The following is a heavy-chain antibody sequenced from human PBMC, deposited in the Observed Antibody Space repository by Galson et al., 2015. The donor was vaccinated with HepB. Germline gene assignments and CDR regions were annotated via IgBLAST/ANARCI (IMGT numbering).Heavy chain of an antibody. CDR1: GYTLTELS. Sequence: SVKVSCKVSGYTLTELSMHWVRQAPGKGLEWMGGFDPEDGETIYAQKFQGRVTMTEDTSTDTAYMELSSLRSEDTAVYYCAIIGVTMVRGVIERYYFDYWGQGTLVTVSS. V-gene: IGHV1-24*01. CDR2: FDPEDGET. J-gene: IGHJ4*02. CDR3: AIIGVTMVRGVIERYYFDY. D-gene: IGHD3-10*01.